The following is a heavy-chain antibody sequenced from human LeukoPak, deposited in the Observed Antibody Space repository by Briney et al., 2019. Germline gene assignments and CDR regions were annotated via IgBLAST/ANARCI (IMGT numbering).Heavy chain of an antibody. CDR2: IYSGGST. Sequence: GGSLRLSCAASEFSVGSNYMTWVRQAPGKGLEWVSLIYSGGSTYYADSVKGRFTISRDNSKNTLYLQMNSLRAEDTAVYYCARRFDSWGQGTLVTVSS. J-gene: IGHJ4*02. V-gene: IGHV3-66*01. CDR3: ARRFDS. CDR1: EFSVGSNY.